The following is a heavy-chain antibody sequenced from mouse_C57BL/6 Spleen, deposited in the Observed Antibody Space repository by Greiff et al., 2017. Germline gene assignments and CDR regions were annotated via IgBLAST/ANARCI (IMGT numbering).Heavy chain of an antibody. CDR2: IHPSDSDT. D-gene: IGHD3-3*01. CDR1: GYTFTSYW. J-gene: IGHJ4*01. V-gene: IGHV1-74*01. CDR3: ARHEGAGYYYAMDY. Sequence: QVQLKQPGAELVKPGASVKVSCKASGYTFTSYWMHWVKQRPGPGLEWIGRIHPSDSDTNYNQKFKGKATLTADKSSSTVYMELSRLTSEDSAVYFCARHEGAGYYYAMDYWGQGTSVTVSS.